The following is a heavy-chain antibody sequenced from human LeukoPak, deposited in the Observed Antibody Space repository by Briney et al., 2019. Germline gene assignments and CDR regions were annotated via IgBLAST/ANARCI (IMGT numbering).Heavy chain of an antibody. CDR3: AKGAAAPYYYYGMDV. V-gene: IGHV3-30*02. J-gene: IGHJ6*02. Sequence: SGGSLRLSCAASGFTFSSYGMHWVRQAPGKGLEWVAVIWYDGSNKYYADSVKGRFTISRDNSKNTLYLQMNSLRTEDTALYYCAKGAAAPYYYYGMDVWGQGTTVTVSS. D-gene: IGHD2-2*01. CDR1: GFTFSSYG. CDR2: IWYDGSNK.